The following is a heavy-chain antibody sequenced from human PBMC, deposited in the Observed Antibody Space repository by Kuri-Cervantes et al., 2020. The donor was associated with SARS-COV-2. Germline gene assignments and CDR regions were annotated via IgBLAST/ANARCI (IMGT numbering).Heavy chain of an antibody. CDR2: IYPGDSDT. J-gene: IGHJ4*02. D-gene: IGHD3-10*01. V-gene: IGHV5-51*01. CDR1: GYSFTTYW. Sequence: GESLKISWQGSGYSFTTYWLGWVRQMPGKGLEWMGIIYPGDSDTRYSPSFQGQVTISADKSISTAYLQWSSLKASDTAMYYCARRDFGSGSYYLDYWGQGTLVTVSS. CDR3: ARRDFGSGSYYLDY.